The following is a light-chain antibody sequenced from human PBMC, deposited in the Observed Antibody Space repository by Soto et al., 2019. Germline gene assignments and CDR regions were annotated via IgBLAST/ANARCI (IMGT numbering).Light chain of an antibody. CDR3: QTWGTGIRV. CDR1: SGHSSYA. Sequence: QPVLTQSPSASDSLGASVKLTCTLSSGHSSYAIAWHQQQPEKGPRYLMKLNSDGSHSKGDGIPDRFSGSSSGAERYLTISSLQSEDEADYYCQTWGTGIRVFGGGTKLTVL. J-gene: IGLJ2*01. V-gene: IGLV4-69*01. CDR2: LNSDGSH.